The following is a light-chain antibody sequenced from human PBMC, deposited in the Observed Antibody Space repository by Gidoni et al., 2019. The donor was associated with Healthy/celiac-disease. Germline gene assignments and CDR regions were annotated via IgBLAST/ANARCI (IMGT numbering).Light chain of an antibody. CDR2: WAS. CDR1: QSVLYSSNNKNY. V-gene: IGKV4-1*01. Sequence: DIVMTQSPDSLAVSLGERATINCKSSQSVLYSSNNKNYLACYQQKPRQPPKLLIYWASTRESGVPDRFSGSGSGTDFTLTISSLQAEDVAVYYCQQYYSTLLTFGGGTKVEIK. CDR3: QQYYSTLLT. J-gene: IGKJ4*01.